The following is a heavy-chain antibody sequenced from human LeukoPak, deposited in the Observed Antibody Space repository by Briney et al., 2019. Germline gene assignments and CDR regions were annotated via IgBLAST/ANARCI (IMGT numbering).Heavy chain of an antibody. CDR1: GYTFTSYY. V-gene: IGHV1-46*01. CDR3: ARDSVALRGYSYGLRENWFDP. D-gene: IGHD5-18*01. CDR2: INPSGGST. J-gene: IGHJ5*02. Sequence: ASVKVSCKASGYTFTSYYMHWVRQAPGQGLEWMGIINPSGGSTSYAQKFQGRVTMTTDTSTSTAYMELRSLRSDDTAVYYCARDSVALRGYSYGLRENWFDPWGQGTLVTVSS.